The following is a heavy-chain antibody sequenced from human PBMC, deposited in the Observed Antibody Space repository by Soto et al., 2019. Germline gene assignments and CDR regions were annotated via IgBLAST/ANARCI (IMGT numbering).Heavy chain of an antibody. Sequence: SATLPLTSAGYGGSFGGYYWSWIRQPPGKWLEWIGEINHSGSTNYNPSLKSRVTISVDTSKNQFSLKLSFVTAADTAVYYCARDIVYCSSTSCYDWSAPWGGGPLVPVPS. CDR1: GGSFGGYY. CDR2: INHSGST. J-gene: IGHJ5*02. D-gene: IGHD2-2*01. V-gene: IGHV4-34*01. CDR3: ARDIVYCSSTSCYDWSAP.